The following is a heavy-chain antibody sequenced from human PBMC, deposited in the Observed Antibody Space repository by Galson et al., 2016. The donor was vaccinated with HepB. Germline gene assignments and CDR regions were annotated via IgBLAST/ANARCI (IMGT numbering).Heavy chain of an antibody. Sequence: SLRLSCAASGFTFSNARMSWVCQAPGKGLEWVGRIKSKTDGGTIDYAAPVKGRFTISRDDSKNTLYLQMNNLKTEDTAVYYCTTGQWGYDFWSGHSGCWGQGTLVTVSS. CDR2: IKSKTDGGTI. J-gene: IGHJ4*02. D-gene: IGHD3-3*01. CDR1: GFTFSNAR. CDR3: TTGQWGYDFWSGHSGC. V-gene: IGHV3-15*01.